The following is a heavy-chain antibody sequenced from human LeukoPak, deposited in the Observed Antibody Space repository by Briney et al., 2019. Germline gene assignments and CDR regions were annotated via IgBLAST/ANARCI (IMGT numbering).Heavy chain of an antibody. V-gene: IGHV4-34*01. CDR3: ARGNSGSYYGFDY. J-gene: IGHJ4*02. Sequence: SETLSLTCAVYGGSFSGYYWSWIRQPPGKGLEWIGEINHSGSTNYNPSLKSRVTISVDTSKNQFSLKLSSVTAADTAVYYCARGNSGSYYGFDYWGQGTLDTVSS. D-gene: IGHD1-26*01. CDR2: INHSGST. CDR1: GGSFSGYY.